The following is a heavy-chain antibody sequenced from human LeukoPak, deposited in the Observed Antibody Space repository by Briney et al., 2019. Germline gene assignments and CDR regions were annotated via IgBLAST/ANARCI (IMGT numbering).Heavy chain of an antibody. CDR2: ISAYNGNT. Sequence: RASVKVSCKASGYTFTSYGISWVRQAPGQGLEWMGWISAYNGNTNYARKLQGRVTMTTDTSTSTAYMELRSLRSDDTAVYYCARDGWGIGSYPFDYWGQGTLVTVSS. CDR1: GYTFTSYG. D-gene: IGHD1-26*01. J-gene: IGHJ4*02. CDR3: ARDGWGIGSYPFDY. V-gene: IGHV1-18*01.